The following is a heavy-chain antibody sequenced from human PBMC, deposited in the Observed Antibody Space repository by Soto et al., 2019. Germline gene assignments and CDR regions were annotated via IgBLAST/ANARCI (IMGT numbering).Heavy chain of an antibody. V-gene: IGHV3-53*01. CDR1: GLTISGKKY. D-gene: IGHD1-1*01. CDR2: LYDVDGS. Sequence: DVQLVESGGGLIQPGASLRLSCAAFGLTISGKKYVAWVRQAPGKGQEWVSALYDVDGSFYADSVTGRFTTSSDSSKTTVYLQMNDLRPDDTAVYYCATWHEREHAFDVWGQGTTVTISS. J-gene: IGHJ3*01. CDR3: ATWHEREHAFDV.